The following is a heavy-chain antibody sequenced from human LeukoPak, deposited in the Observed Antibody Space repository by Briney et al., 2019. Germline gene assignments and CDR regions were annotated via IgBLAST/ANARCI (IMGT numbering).Heavy chain of an antibody. J-gene: IGHJ4*02. D-gene: IGHD2-21*02. V-gene: IGHV3-48*03. Sequence: GGSLRLSCAASGFPVNKYEMHWVRQAPGKGLEWVSYIDAGAASTNYADSVWGRCTLSRHNAQNSVHLQMNSLRDEDTAVYYCVRGRLLRSTKYFDYWGQGALVTVSS. CDR1: GFPVNKYE. CDR2: IDAGAAST. CDR3: VRGRLLRSTKYFDY.